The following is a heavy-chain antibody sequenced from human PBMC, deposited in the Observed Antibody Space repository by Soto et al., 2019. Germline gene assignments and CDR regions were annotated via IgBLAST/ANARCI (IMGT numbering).Heavy chain of an antibody. CDR1: GGPISSGDYY. CDR3: AMTGTGSFAFVI. D-gene: IGHD3-10*01. CDR2: IYYSGST. J-gene: IGHJ3*02. Sequence: PSATLSLTGTVSGGPISSGDYYWIWIRQPPGKGLEWIGYIYYSGSTYYNPSLKSRVTISVDTSKNQFSLKLSSVTAADTAVYYCAMTGTGSFAFVIWGQGTMVTVSS. V-gene: IGHV4-30-4*01.